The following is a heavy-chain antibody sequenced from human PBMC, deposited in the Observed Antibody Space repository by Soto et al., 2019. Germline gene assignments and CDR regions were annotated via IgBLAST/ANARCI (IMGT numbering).Heavy chain of an antibody. Sequence: CAVSEVSISSYAMNHYRKTPGKGLEWVSAISGSGGSTYYADSVTGRFTISSDNSKNTLYLQMNSLRAEDTAVYYCAHISRYSSGPVGYWGQGTLVTVSS. CDR2: ISGSGGST. D-gene: IGHD6-19*01. CDR1: EVSISSYA. V-gene: IGHV3-23*01. CDR3: AHISRYSSGPVGY. J-gene: IGHJ4*02.